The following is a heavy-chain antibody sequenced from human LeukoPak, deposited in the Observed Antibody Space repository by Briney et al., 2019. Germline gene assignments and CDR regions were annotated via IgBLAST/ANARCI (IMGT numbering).Heavy chain of an antibody. J-gene: IGHJ5*02. Sequence: GESLKISCKGSGSSFTSYWIGWVRQMPGKGLEWMGIIYPGDSDTRYSPSFQGQVTISADKSISTAYLQWGSLKASDTAMYYCARHETATKSIVVVTNWFDPWGQGTLVTVSS. V-gene: IGHV5-51*01. CDR1: GSSFTSYW. D-gene: IGHD3-22*01. CDR3: ARHETATKSIVVVTNWFDP. CDR2: IYPGDSDT.